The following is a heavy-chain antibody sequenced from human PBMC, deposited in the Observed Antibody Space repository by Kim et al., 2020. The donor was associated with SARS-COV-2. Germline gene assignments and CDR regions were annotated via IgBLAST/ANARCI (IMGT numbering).Heavy chain of an antibody. CDR3: ARAHSYYYMDV. V-gene: IGHV3-74*01. CDR2: INSDGSSR. Sequence: GGSLRLSCAASGFFFSNYWMHWVRQAPGKGLVWVSRINSDGSSRGYEDSVKVRFTISRDNDKNTLHLQMNSLRAEDTAVYYCARAHSYYYMDVWCKGTTV. J-gene: IGHJ6*03. CDR1: GFFFSNYW.